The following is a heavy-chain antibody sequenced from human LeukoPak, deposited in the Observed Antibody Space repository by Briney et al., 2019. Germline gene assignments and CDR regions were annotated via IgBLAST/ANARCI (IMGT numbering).Heavy chain of an antibody. CDR3: ARNPGPRDGYPTRYFDL. V-gene: IGHV4-59*01. CDR1: GGSISSYY. CDR2: ICYSGST. D-gene: IGHD5-24*01. Sequence: SETLSLTCTVSGGSISSYYWSWIRQPPGKGLEWIGYICYSGSTNYNPSLKSRVTISVDTSKNQFSLKLSSVTAADTAVYYCARNPGPRDGYPTRYFDLWGRGTLVTVSS. J-gene: IGHJ2*01.